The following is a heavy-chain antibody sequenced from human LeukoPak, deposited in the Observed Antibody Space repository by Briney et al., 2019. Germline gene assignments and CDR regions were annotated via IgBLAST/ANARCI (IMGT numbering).Heavy chain of an antibody. V-gene: IGHV3-30*18. D-gene: IGHD2-2*02. CDR3: AKGYCSSTSCYTGWFDP. CDR1: GFTFSSYG. CDR2: ISYDGGNK. J-gene: IGHJ5*02. Sequence: GGSLRLSCAASGFTFSSYGMHWVRQAPGKGLEWVAVISYDGGNKYYADSVKGRFTISRDNSKNTLYLQMNSLRAEDTAVYYCAKGYCSSTSCYTGWFDPWGQGTLVTVSS.